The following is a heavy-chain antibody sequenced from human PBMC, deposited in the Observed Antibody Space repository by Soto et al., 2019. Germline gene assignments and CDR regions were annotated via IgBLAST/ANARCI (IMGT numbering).Heavy chain of an antibody. D-gene: IGHD5-18*01. V-gene: IGHV4-39*01. J-gene: IGHJ6*02. CDR1: GGSISSSSYY. CDR2: IYYSGST. Sequence: SETLSLTCTVSGGSISSSSYYWGWIRQPPGKGLEWIGSIYYSGSTYYNPSLKSRVTISVDTSKNQFSLKLSSVTAADTAVYYCARHSIAMVPHYYYYGMDVRGQRTTVTVSS. CDR3: ARHSIAMVPHYYYYGMDV.